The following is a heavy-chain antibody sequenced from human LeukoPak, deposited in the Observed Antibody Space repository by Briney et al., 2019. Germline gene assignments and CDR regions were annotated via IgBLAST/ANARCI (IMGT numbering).Heavy chain of an antibody. CDR2: IYSGGST. J-gene: IGHJ6*02. Sequence: GGSLRLSCAASGFTVSSNYMSWVRQAPGKGLEWVSVIYSGGSTYYADSVKGRFTISRDNSKNTLYLQMNSLRAEDTAVYYCARVLIGGDCCGGHYGMDVWGQGTTVTVSS. V-gene: IGHV3-66*02. CDR3: ARVLIGGDCCGGHYGMDV. D-gene: IGHD2-21*02. CDR1: GFTVSSNY.